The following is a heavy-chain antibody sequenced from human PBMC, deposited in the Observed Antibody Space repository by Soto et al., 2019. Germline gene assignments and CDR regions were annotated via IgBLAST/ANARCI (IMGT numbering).Heavy chain of an antibody. V-gene: IGHV5-10-1*01. J-gene: IGHJ4*02. Sequence: EVQLVQSGAEVKKPGESLRISWKGSGYSFTSYWMTWVRQMPGKGLEWLGRVDPSDSYTNYSPTFQGYVTISADETISTASLKCSSLKASNTAMYSCAALSSALTPLDYWGQGTLVTVSS. CDR2: VDPSDSYT. D-gene: IGHD3-22*01. CDR1: GYSFTSYW. CDR3: AALSSALTPLDY.